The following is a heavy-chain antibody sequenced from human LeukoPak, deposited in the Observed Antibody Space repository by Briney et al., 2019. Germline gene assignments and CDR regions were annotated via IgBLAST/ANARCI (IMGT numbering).Heavy chain of an antibody. CDR1: GFTFSSYA. D-gene: IGHD5-12*01. CDR3: AKDLRGMNSGYDPPVT. V-gene: IGHV3-23*01. J-gene: IGHJ4*02. Sequence: GGSLRLSCAASGFTFSSYAMNWVRQAPGKGLQWVSTISGSGVSTNYADSVKGRFTISRDNSKNTLYLQMNSLTAEDTAVYYCAKDLRGMNSGYDPPVTWGQGTLVTVSS. CDR2: ISGSGVST.